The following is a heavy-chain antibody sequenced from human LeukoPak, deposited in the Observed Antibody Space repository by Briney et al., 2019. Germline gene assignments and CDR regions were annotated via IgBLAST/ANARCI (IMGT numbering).Heavy chain of an antibody. D-gene: IGHD6-13*01. V-gene: IGHV3-73*01. CDR3: RAAADLNDY. Sequence: GGSMRLSCAASGFTFSGSAMHWVRQASGKGLEWLGRIRSKADSYTTAYAASVKGRFIVSRDDSKNTAYLQMNSLKTEDTAVYYCRAAADLNDYWGQGTLVTVSS. CDR2: IRSKADSYTT. CDR1: GFTFSGSA. J-gene: IGHJ4*02.